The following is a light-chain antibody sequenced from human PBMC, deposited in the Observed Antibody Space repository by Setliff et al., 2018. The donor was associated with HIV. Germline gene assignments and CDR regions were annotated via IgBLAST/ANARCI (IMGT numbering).Light chain of an antibody. CDR1: SSDIGAYNY. J-gene: IGLJ1*01. CDR2: DVS. CDR3: SSYTSSGTLV. V-gene: IGLV2-14*01. Sequence: ALTQPASVSGSPGQSITISCTGTSSDIGAYNYVSWYQQHPGKAPKLMIYDVSSRPSGVSNRFSGSKSGNTASLTISGLQAEDEADYYCSSYTSSGTLVFGTGTKSPS.